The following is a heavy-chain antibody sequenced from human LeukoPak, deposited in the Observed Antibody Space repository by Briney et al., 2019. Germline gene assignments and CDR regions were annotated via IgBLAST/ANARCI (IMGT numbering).Heavy chain of an antibody. Sequence: SQTLSLTCTVPGGSMCTSTYYWAWMRQHPGKGLEWIGDIHCSGSTHYNPSLKSRPTISVDTSKNQFSLRLTSVTVADTAAYYCARHFGSTRPDWYFDFWGRGTLVTVSS. V-gene: IGHV4-31*03. J-gene: IGHJ2*01. CDR1: GGSMCTSTYY. D-gene: IGHD3-10*01. CDR2: IHCSGST. CDR3: ARHFGSTRPDWYFDF.